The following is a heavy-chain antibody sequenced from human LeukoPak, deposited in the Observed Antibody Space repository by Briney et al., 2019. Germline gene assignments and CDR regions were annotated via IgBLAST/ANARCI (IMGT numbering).Heavy chain of an antibody. CDR3: ARDSGTTGEVKFDP. J-gene: IGHJ5*02. CDR2: IYTSGST. D-gene: IGHD3-10*01. CDR1: GGSISSYY. V-gene: IGHV4-4*07. Sequence: PSENLSLTCTVSGGSISSYYWSWIRQPAGKGLEWIGRIYTSGSTDYNPSLKSRVTMSVDTSNNQFSLKLSSVTAADTAVYYCARDSGTTGEVKFDPWGQGTLVTVSS.